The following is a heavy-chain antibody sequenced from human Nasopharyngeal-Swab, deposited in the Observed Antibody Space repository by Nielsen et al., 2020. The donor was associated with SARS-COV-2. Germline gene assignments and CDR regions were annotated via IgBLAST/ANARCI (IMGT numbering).Heavy chain of an antibody. CDR1: GGSFTDYY. CDR2: INHRGST. J-gene: IGHJ5*01. V-gene: IGHV4-34*01. D-gene: IGHD3-22*01. CDR3: ARGLVDVNMMLVVIGFSYWLDS. Sequence: SETLSLTCAVYGGSFTDYYWTWIRQPPGKGLEWIGEINHRGSTNHNPSLKSRVTISADTSKNQFSLNLSSVTAADTAVYYCARGLVDVNMMLVVIGFSYWLDSWGQGTLVTVSS.